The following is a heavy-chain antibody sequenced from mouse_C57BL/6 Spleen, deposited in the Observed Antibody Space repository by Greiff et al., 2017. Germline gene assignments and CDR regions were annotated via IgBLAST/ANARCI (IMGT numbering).Heavy chain of an antibody. V-gene: IGHV1-4*01. D-gene: IGHD3-3*01. CDR2: INPSSGYT. Sequence: VQLQQSGAELARPGASVKMSCKASGYTFTSYTMHWVKQRPGQGLEWIGYINPSSGYTKYNQKFKDKATLTADKSSSTAYMQLSSLTSEDSAVYYCARSGQPATGYFDYWGQGTTLTVSS. CDR1: GYTFTSYT. J-gene: IGHJ2*01. CDR3: ARSGQPATGYFDY.